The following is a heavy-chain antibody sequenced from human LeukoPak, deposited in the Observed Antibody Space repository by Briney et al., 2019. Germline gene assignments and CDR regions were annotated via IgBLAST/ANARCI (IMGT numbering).Heavy chain of an antibody. CDR1: GFTFSSYA. V-gene: IGHV3-30*04. J-gene: IGHJ4*02. CDR3: ARASGSYYFDY. D-gene: IGHD1-26*01. CDR2: ISYDGSNK. Sequence: GGSPRLSCAASGFTFSSYAMHWVRQAPGKGLEWVAVISYDGSNKFYADSVKGRFTISRDNSKNTLYLQMNSLRAEDTAVYYCARASGSYYFDYWGQGTLVTVSS.